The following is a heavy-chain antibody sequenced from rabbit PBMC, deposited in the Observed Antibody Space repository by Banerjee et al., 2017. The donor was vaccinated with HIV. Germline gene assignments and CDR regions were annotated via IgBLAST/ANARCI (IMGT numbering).Heavy chain of an antibody. J-gene: IGHJ4*01. CDR1: GFDFSSYYM. V-gene: IGHV1S45*01. CDR3: ARAGVAGWNFYL. Sequence: QEQLKESGGGLVQPGGSLKLSCKASGFDFSSYYMSWVRQAPGKGLEWIGCIYNGDGNTVYASWAKGRFTVSKTSSTTVTLQMTSLPAADTASYFCARAGVAGWNFYLWGPGTLVTVS. CDR2: IYNGDGNT. D-gene: IGHD4-2*01.